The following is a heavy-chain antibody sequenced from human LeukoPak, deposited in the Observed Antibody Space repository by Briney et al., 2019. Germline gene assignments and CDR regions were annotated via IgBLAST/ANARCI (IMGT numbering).Heavy chain of an antibody. CDR2: IIPILGIA. J-gene: IGHJ4*02. D-gene: IGHD5-18*01. CDR1: GGSFSSYA. V-gene: IGHV1-69*04. Sequence: GASVKVSCKASGGSFSSYAISWVRQAPGQGLEWMGRIIPILGIANYAQKFQGRVTITADKSTSTAYMELSSLRSEDTAVYYCARDSDTAMVIGYWGQGTLVTVSS. CDR3: ARDSDTAMVIGY.